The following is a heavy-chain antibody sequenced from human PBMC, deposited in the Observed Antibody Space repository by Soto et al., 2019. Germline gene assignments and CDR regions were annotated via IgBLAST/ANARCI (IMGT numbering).Heavy chain of an antibody. J-gene: IGHJ4*02. Sequence: QVQLQESGPGLVKPSDTLSLTCAVSGYSISSSNWWGWIRQPPGKGLEWIGYIYYSGTTYYNPSLKRPVTMSVDTSKNQFSLKLNSVTAVDTAVYYCARREIQGPIDYWGQGTLVTVSS. CDR1: GYSISSSNW. CDR2: IYYSGTT. V-gene: IGHV4-28*01. CDR3: ARREIQGPIDY. D-gene: IGHD1-26*01.